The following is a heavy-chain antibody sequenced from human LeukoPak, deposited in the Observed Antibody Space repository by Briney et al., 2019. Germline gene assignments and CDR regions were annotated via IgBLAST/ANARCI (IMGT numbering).Heavy chain of an antibody. CDR3: AKEGAYPIITYDS. Sequence: GGSLRLSCAASGFTLSSYWMHWVRQAPGKGLEWVANIKRDGNKKNYVDSVKGRFSISRDNAKNSLYLQMDSLRAEDTAVYYCAKEGAYPIITYDSWGQGALVTVSS. CDR1: GFTLSSYW. J-gene: IGHJ5*01. CDR2: IKRDGNKK. V-gene: IGHV3-7*01. D-gene: IGHD3-10*01.